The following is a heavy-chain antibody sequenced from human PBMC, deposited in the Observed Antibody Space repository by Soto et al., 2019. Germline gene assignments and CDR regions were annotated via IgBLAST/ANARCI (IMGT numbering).Heavy chain of an antibody. J-gene: IGHJ3*02. Sequence: GGSLRLSCAASGFTFSSYLMHGVRQAPGKGLVWVSRVKGDGSDTTYADSVKGRFTISRDNTKNTLYLQMNSLRPEDTAVYYCARAQWLADDAFDIWGHGTMVTVS. CDR1: GFTFSSYL. V-gene: IGHV3-74*01. CDR3: ARAQWLADDAFDI. D-gene: IGHD6-19*01. CDR2: VKGDGSDT.